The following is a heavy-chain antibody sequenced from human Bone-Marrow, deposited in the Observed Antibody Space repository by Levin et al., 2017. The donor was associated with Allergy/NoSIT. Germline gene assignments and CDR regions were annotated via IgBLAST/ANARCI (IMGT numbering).Heavy chain of an antibody. D-gene: IGHD2-21*02. V-gene: IGHV4-59*01. CDR2: IYHPGFT. Sequence: PSETLSLTCSVSGASITSYYWSWIRRSPEKGLEWIGYIYHPGFTNQTPPFKSRPTIQLNTWKSQFSLTVTSVTAADTAIYYCVRGDRAFENWSQGTLVTVSS. J-gene: IGHJ4*02. CDR1: GASITSYY. CDR3: VRGDRAFEN.